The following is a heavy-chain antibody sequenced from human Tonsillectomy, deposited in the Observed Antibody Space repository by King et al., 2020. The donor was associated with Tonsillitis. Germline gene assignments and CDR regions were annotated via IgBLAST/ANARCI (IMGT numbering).Heavy chain of an antibody. D-gene: IGHD6-13*01. CDR1: GFTFSSYP. Sequence: VQLVESGGGVVQPGRFLRLSCAGSGFTFSSYPMHWVRQAPGKGLEWVAVISFDGSNKYYAESVKGRFTISRDNSKNTLFLQMSSLRAEDTAVYYCAGESLPSDDSGGWYEPLDYWGQGTLVSVSS. J-gene: IGHJ4*02. CDR3: AGESLPSDDSGGWYEPLDY. V-gene: IGHV3-30*04. CDR2: ISFDGSNK.